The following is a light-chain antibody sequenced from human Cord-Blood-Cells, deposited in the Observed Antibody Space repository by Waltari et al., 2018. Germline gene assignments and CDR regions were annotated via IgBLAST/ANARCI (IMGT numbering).Light chain of an antibody. J-gene: IGLJ3*02. V-gene: IGLV2-14*03. CDR3: SSYTSSSTYWV. CDR2: DGS. CDR1: SSDVGGYNY. Sequence: QSALTQPASVSGSPGQSITISCTGTSSDVGGYNYVSWYQQHPGKAPKLMIYDGSNRPSGVSKRVSGSKSGNTASLTISGLQAEDEADYYCSSYTSSSTYWVFGGGTKLTVL.